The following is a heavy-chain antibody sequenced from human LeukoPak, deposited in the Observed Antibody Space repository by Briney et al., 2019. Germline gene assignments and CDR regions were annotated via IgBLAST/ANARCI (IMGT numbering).Heavy chain of an antibody. CDR3: AKVRMITMIAYDAFDI. Sequence: GGTLRLSCAASGFTFSSYGMSWVRQAPGKGLEWVSAISGSGGSTYYADSVKGRFTISRDNSKNTLYLQMNSLRAEDTAVYYCAKVRMITMIAYDAFDIWGQGTMVTVSS. CDR1: GFTFSSYG. D-gene: IGHD3-22*01. J-gene: IGHJ3*02. CDR2: ISGSGGST. V-gene: IGHV3-23*01.